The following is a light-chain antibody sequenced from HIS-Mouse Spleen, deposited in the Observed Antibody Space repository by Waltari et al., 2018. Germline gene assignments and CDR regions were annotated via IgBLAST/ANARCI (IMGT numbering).Light chain of an antibody. CDR2: DVS. CDR3: CSYAGSSPYV. Sequence: QSALTQPLSVSGSPGQSVTISCTGTSSDVGGYNYVSWYQQHPGKAPKLMIYDVSKRPSGVPDRFSGSKSGNTASLTISGLQAEDEADYYCCSYAGSSPYVFGTGTKVTVL. CDR1: SSDVGGYNY. V-gene: IGLV2-11*01. J-gene: IGLJ1*01.